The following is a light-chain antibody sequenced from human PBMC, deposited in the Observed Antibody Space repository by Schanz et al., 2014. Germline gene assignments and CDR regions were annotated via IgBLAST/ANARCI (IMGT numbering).Light chain of an antibody. CDR2: DAS. CDR1: QSISSW. Sequence: DIQMTQSPSTLSASVGDRVTITCRASQSISSWLAWYQQKPGKAPKLLIYDASSLESGVPSRFSGSGSGTEFTLTISSLQPDDFGTFYCQQYDSSPYTFGQGTKLEIK. V-gene: IGKV1-5*01. J-gene: IGKJ2*01. CDR3: QQYDSSPYT.